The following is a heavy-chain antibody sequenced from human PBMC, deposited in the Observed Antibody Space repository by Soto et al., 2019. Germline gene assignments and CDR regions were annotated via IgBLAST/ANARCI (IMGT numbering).Heavy chain of an antibody. V-gene: IGHV4-59*01. CDR2: IYYSGST. D-gene: IGHD4-17*01. J-gene: IGHJ5*02. CDR3: ARVLPNPSTVTTYGWFDP. Sequence: SETLSLTCTVSGGSISSYYWSWIRQPPGKGLEWIGYIYYSGSTNYNPSLKSRVTISVDTSKNQFSLKLSSVTAADTAVYYCARVLPNPSTVTTYGWFDPWGQGTLVTVSS. CDR1: GGSISSYY.